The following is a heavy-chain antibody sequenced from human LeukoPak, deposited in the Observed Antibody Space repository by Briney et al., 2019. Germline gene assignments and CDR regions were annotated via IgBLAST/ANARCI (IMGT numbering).Heavy chain of an antibody. D-gene: IGHD3-10*01. Sequence: GGSLRLSCTASGFTFSSYAMSWVRQAPGKRLEWVSVIGVSTADTYYADSVKGRFTISRDNSKNTLYLQVNGLRAEDTAIYYCAREVRVGGLLSLDYWGQGTLVAVSS. J-gene: IGHJ4*02. CDR2: IGVSTADT. V-gene: IGHV3-23*01. CDR3: AREVRVGGLLSLDY. CDR1: GFTFSSYA.